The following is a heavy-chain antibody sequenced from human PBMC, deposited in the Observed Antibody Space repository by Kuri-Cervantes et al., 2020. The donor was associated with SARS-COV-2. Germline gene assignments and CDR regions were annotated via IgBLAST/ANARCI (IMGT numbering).Heavy chain of an antibody. CDR3: AREGTGELRYYYGMDV. D-gene: IGHD1-7*01. V-gene: IGHV1-18*01. CDR1: GYTFTSYG. Sequence: ASVKVSCKASGYTFTSYGINWVRQAPGQGLEWMGWISAYNGNTNYAQKLQGRVTMTKDTSTSTAYMELRSLRSDDTAVYYCAREGTGELRYYYGMDVWGQGTTVTVSS. J-gene: IGHJ6*02. CDR2: ISAYNGNT.